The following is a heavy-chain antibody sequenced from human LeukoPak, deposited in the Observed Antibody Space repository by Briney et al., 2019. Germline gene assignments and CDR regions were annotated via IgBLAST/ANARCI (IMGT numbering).Heavy chain of an antibody. CDR1: GFTFSDYY. CDR3: AKDLGYCSGGSCYGGGDY. CDR2: ISSSGSTI. J-gene: IGHJ4*02. D-gene: IGHD2-15*01. Sequence: GGSLRLSCAASGFTFSDYYMSWIRQAPGKGLEWVSYISSSGSTIYYADSVKGRFTISRDNAKNSLYLQMNSLRAEDTAVYYCAKDLGYCSGGSCYGGGDYWGQGTLVTVSS. V-gene: IGHV3-11*04.